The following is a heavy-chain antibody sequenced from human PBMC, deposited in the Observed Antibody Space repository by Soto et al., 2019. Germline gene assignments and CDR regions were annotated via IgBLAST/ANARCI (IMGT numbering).Heavy chain of an antibody. CDR1: GYTFTSYE. D-gene: IGHD3-3*01. CDR2: MNPNRGNT. J-gene: IGHJ5*02. Sequence: GASMKVSCKASGYTFTSYEINWVRQATGQGIEWMGWMNPNRGNTGYAQKFQGRVTITTNTTISTAYKELSSMRSEDKAVYYCGRGRIKMIGVFISLFDLWGKGSPVPSPQ. V-gene: IGHV1-8*01. CDR3: GRGRIKMIGVFISLFDL.